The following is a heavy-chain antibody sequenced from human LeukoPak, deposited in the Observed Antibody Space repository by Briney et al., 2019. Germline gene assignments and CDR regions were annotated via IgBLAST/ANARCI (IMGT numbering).Heavy chain of an antibody. J-gene: IGHJ1*01. D-gene: IGHD1-26*01. V-gene: IGHV6-1*01. CDR2: TYYRSKWYN. CDR3: ARGSEVGATAEYFQH. Sequence: SQTLSLTCAISGDSVSSNSAAWSWIRQSPSRGLGWLGRTYYRSKWYNDYAVSVKSRITVNPDTSKNQFSLQLNSVTPEDTAVYYCARGSEVGATAEYFQHWGQGTLVTVSS. CDR1: GDSVSSNSAA.